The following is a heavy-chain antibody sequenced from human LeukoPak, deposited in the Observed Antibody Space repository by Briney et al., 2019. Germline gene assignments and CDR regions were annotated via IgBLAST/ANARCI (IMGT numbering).Heavy chain of an antibody. CDR1: GFTFSSYG. Sequence: GRSLRLSCAASGFTFSSYGMHGVRQAPGKGLEWVAVIWYDGSNKYYADSVKGRFTISRDNAKKSVYLQMDSLRVEDTAVYYCARDQIGSWWGQGTLVIVSS. V-gene: IGHV3-33*01. J-gene: IGHJ4*02. D-gene: IGHD6-13*01. CDR3: ARDQIGSW. CDR2: IWYDGSNK.